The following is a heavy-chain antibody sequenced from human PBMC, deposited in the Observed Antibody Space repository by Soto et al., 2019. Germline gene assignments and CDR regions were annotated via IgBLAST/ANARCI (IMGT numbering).Heavy chain of an antibody. J-gene: IGHJ3*02. D-gene: IGHD4-17*01. CDR2: IYPGDSDT. CDR3: ARPASNYGFDAFDI. CDR1: GYSFTTYW. V-gene: IGHV5-51*01. Sequence: WESLKISCKGSGYSFTTYWIGWVRQMPGKGLEWMGIIYPGDSDTRYSPSFQGQVTISADKSISTAYLQWSSLKASDTAMYYCARPASNYGFDAFDIWGQGTMVTVSS.